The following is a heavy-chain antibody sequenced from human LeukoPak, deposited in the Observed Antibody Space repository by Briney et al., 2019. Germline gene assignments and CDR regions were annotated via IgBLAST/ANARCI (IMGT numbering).Heavy chain of an antibody. J-gene: IGHJ3*02. CDR1: GGSFSGYY. CDR2: IKHSGST. V-gene: IGHV4-34*01. D-gene: IGHD6-6*01. Sequence: SETLSLTCAVYGGSFSGYYWSWIRQPPGKGLEWIGEIKHSGSTNYNPSLKSRVTISVDTSKNQFSLKLSSVTAADTAVYYCASGSSSPIWGQGTMVTVSS. CDR3: ASGSSSPI.